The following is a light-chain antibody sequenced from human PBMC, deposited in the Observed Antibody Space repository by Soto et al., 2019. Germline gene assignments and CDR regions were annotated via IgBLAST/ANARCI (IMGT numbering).Light chain of an antibody. CDR1: SSDVGGYNY. V-gene: IGLV2-14*01. J-gene: IGLJ1*01. CDR3: SSYTSSSTV. CDR2: EVS. Sequence: QSVLTQPASVSGSPGQSITISCTGTSSDVGGYNYVSWYQQHPGKAPKLMIYEVSNRPSGVSNRFSGSKSGNTASLTISGLQAGDEADYYCSSYTSSSTVFGTGTKVTV.